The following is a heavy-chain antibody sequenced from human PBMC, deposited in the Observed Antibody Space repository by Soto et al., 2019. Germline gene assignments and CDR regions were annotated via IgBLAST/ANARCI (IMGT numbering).Heavy chain of an antibody. CDR2: INPSGGST. CDR3: ARDSGSVPADMKESWFDP. J-gene: IGHJ5*02. D-gene: IGHD2-2*01. V-gene: IGHV1-46*03. CDR1: GYTFTSYY. Sequence: GASVKVSCKASGYTFTSYYMHWVRQAPGQGLEWMGIINPSGGSTSYAQKFQGRVTMTRDTSTSTVYMELSSLRSEDTAVYYCARDSGSVPADMKESWFDPWGQGTLVTVSS.